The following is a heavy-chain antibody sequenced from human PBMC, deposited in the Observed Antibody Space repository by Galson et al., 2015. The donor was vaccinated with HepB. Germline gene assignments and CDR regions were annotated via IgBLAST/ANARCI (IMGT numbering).Heavy chain of an antibody. Sequence: SLRLSCAASGFTFSSYRMHWVRQAPGKGLVWVSRINSDGSSTSYADSVKGRFTISRDNAKNTLYLQMNSLRAEDTAVYYCARTSYSSGKNWYFDLWGRGTLVTVSS. V-gene: IGHV3-74*01. CDR3: ARTSYSSGKNWYFDL. CDR2: INSDGSST. CDR1: GFTFSSYR. J-gene: IGHJ2*01. D-gene: IGHD6-19*01.